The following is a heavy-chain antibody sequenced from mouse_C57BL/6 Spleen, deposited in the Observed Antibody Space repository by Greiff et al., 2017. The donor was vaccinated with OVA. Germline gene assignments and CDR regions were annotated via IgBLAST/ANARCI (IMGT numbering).Heavy chain of an antibody. Sequence: VQLQQSGAELVKPGASVKLSCKASGYTFTSYWMHWVKQRPGQGLEWIGMIHPNSGSTNYNEKFKSKATLTVDKSSSTAYMQLSSLTSEDSAVYYCARYQGSSIFDYWGQGTTLTVSS. D-gene: IGHD1-1*01. CDR1: GYTFTSYW. J-gene: IGHJ2*01. CDR2: IHPNSGST. V-gene: IGHV1-64*01. CDR3: ARYQGSSIFDY.